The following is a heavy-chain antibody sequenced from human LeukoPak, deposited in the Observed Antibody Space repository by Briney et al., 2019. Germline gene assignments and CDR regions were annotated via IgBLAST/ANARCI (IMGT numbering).Heavy chain of an antibody. J-gene: IGHJ4*02. Sequence: SETLSLTCAVYGGSFSGYYWSWVRQPPGKGLEWIGEINHSGSTNYKPSLKSRVTISVDTSKNQFSLKLSSVTAADTAVYYCARGPRRLGYSGQGTLVTVSS. CDR3: ARGPRRLGY. V-gene: IGHV4-34*01. CDR1: GGSFSGYY. CDR2: INHSGST.